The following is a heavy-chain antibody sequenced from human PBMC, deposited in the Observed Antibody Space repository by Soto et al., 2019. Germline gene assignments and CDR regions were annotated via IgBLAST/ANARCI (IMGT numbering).Heavy chain of an antibody. CDR1: GGSFSGYD. CDR2: INHSGST. V-gene: IGHV4-34*01. Sequence: PSETLSLTCAVYGGSFSGYDWSWIRQPPGKGLEWIGEINHSGSTNYNPSLKSRVTISVDTSKNQFSLKLSSVTAADTAVYYCARPVPANYDFWSGYSPYYMDVWGKGTTVTVSS. D-gene: IGHD3-3*01. J-gene: IGHJ6*03. CDR3: ARPVPANYDFWSGYSPYYMDV.